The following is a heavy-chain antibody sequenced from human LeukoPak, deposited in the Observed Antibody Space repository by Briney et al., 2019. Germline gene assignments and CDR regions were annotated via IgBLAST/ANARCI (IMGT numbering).Heavy chain of an antibody. Sequence: GGSLRLSCTASGFTFGDYAMSWVRQAPGKGLEWVANIKQDGSEKYYVDSVKGRFRISRDNAKNSLNLQLNSLRAEDTAVYYCAREAYHDLWSGSWRSYYYMDVWGKGTTVTVSS. CDR3: AREAYHDLWSGSWRSYYYMDV. V-gene: IGHV3-7*01. CDR2: IKQDGSEK. J-gene: IGHJ6*03. CDR1: GFTFGDYA. D-gene: IGHD3-3*01.